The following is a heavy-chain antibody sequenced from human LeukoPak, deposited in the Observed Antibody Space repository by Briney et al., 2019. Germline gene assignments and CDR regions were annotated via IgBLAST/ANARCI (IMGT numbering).Heavy chain of an antibody. CDR2: IWSDGSNK. CDR3: AARRTMSDY. Sequence: PGRSLRLSCAASGLTFSAYAMHWVRQAPGRGLEWVAIIWSDGSNKYYADSVKGRFIISRDTSKNTLYLQLNSLRAEDTAVYFCAARRTMSDYWGQGTLVTVSS. J-gene: IGHJ4*02. D-gene: IGHD1-14*01. V-gene: IGHV3-33*01. CDR1: GLTFSAYA.